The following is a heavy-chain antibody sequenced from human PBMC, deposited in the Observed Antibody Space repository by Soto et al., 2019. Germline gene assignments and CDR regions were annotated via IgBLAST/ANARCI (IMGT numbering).Heavy chain of an antibody. Sequence: ASVKVSCKASGGTFSSYAISWVRQAPGQGLEWMGGIIPIFGTANYAQKFQGRVTITADESTSTAYMELSSLRSEDTAVYYCARGDIVVVVADRFYYYGMDVWGQGTTVTVSS. CDR2: IIPIFGTA. CDR1: GGTFSSYA. V-gene: IGHV1-69*13. J-gene: IGHJ6*02. CDR3: ARGDIVVVVADRFYYYGMDV. D-gene: IGHD2-15*01.